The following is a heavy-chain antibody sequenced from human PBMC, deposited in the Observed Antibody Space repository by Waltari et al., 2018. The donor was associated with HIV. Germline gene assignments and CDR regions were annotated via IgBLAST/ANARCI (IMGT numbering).Heavy chain of an antibody. CDR1: VFTFNNAW. J-gene: IGHJ4*02. Sequence: EVQLVESGGGLVKPGGSLRLSCAVSVFTFNNAWMNWVRQAPGNGLERVGRIKTKMEGETIYYAAFVRGRFTISRDDSKKILYFERKALKSEDTGVYFCATDSQSGVPPWWWYWGRGTQVTVSA. CDR2: IKTKMEGETI. D-gene: IGHD2-21*01. V-gene: IGHV3-15*01. CDR3: ATDSQSGVPPWWWY.